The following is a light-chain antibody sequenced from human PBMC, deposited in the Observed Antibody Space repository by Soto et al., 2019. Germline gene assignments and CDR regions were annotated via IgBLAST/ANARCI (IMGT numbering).Light chain of an antibody. J-gene: IGLJ1*01. CDR1: SSDVGGHNY. V-gene: IGLV2-14*01. CDR2: DVS. CDR3: SSYTVSDTLYV. Sequence: QSALTQPASVSGSPGQSITISCSGTSSDVGGHNYVSWYQQHPGKAPKLMINDVSNRPSGVSDRFSGSKSGNTASLTISGLQAEDEADYYCSSYTVSDTLYVFGTGTKVTVL.